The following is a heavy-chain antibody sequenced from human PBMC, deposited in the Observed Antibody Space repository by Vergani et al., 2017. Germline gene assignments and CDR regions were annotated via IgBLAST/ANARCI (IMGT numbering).Heavy chain of an antibody. V-gene: IGHV4-34*01. CDR2: INHSGST. CDR1: GGSFSGYY. J-gene: IGHJ4*02. CDR3: ARHSANHDYGDY. Sequence: QVQLQQWGAGLLKPSETLSLTCAVYGGSFSGYYWSWIRQPPGKGLEWIGEINHSGSTNYNPSLKSRVTISVDTSKNQFSLKLSSVTAADTAVYYCARHSANHDYGDYWGQGTLVTVSS. D-gene: IGHD1-14*01.